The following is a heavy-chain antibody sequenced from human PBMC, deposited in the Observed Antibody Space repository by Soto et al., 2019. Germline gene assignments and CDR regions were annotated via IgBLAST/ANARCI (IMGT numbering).Heavy chain of an antibody. CDR2: ISWNSGSI. Sequence: EVQLVESGGGLVQPGRSLRLSCAASGFTFDDYAMHWVRQAPGKGLEWVSGISWNSGSIGSADSVKGRFTISRDNAKNSLYLQMNSLRAEDTALYYCAKGEGSSGYYSLFDYWGQGTLVTVSS. V-gene: IGHV3-9*01. D-gene: IGHD3-22*01. CDR1: GFTFDDYA. CDR3: AKGEGSSGYYSLFDY. J-gene: IGHJ4*02.